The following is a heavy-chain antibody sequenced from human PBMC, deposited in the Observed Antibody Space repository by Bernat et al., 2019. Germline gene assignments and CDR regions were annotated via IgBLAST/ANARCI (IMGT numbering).Heavy chain of an antibody. D-gene: IGHD6-19*01. Sequence: VQLLESGGGLVQPGGSLRLSCAASGFTFSSYAMSWVRQAPGKGLEWVAVISYDGSNKYYADSVKGRFTISRDNSKNTLYLQMNSLRAEDTAVYYCAWQEQWPFDYWGQGTLVTVSS. V-gene: IGHV3-30*03. CDR2: ISYDGSNK. CDR3: AWQEQWPFDY. CDR1: GFTFSSYA. J-gene: IGHJ4*02.